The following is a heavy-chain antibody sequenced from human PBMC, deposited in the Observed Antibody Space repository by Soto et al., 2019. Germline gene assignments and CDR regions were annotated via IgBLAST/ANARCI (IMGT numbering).Heavy chain of an antibody. CDR3: ARVSRWLQGSYYYYGMDV. Sequence: PSETLSLTCTVSGGSISSGGYYWSWIRQHPGKGLEWIGYIYCSGSTYYNPSLKSRVTISVDTSKNQFSLKLSSVTAADTAVYYCARVSRWLQGSYYYYGMDVWGQGTTVTVSS. V-gene: IGHV4-31*03. J-gene: IGHJ6*02. CDR1: GGSISSGGYY. D-gene: IGHD5-12*01. CDR2: IYCSGST.